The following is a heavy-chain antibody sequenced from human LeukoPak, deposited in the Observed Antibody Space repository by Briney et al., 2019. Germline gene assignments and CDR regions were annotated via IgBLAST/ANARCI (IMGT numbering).Heavy chain of an antibody. J-gene: IGHJ4*02. CDR3: AKEYSSSSYYFDY. D-gene: IGHD6-6*01. CDR2: IKQDGSER. CDR1: GFTFSNYW. V-gene: IGHV3-7*03. Sequence: GGSLRLSCAASGFTFSNYWMTWVRQAPGKGLEWVANIKQDGSERFYVDSVKGRFTISRDNAKNSLYLQMNSLRAEDTAVYYCAKEYSSSSYYFDYWGQGTLVTVSS.